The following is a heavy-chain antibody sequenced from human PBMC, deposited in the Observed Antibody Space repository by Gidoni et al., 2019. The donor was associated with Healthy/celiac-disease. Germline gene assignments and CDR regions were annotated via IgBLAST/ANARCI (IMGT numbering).Heavy chain of an antibody. D-gene: IGHD3-9*01. CDR2: IYYSGST. CDR3: ARYPPGYDIPNLRG. V-gene: IGHV4-39*01. CDR1: GGSISSISYY. J-gene: IGHJ4*02. Sequence: QLQLPESGPGLVKPSETLSLTCTVSGGSISSISYYWGWIRQPPGKGLEWIGSIYYSGSTYYNPSLKSRVTISVDTSKNQFSLKLSSVTAADTAVYYCARYPPGYDIPNLRGWGQGTLVTVSS.